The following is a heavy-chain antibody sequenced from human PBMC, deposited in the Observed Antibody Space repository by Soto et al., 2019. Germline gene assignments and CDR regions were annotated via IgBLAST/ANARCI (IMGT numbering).Heavy chain of an antibody. V-gene: IGHV4-39*01. CDR2: LYYRGST. CDR1: GGSVTCSSYY. J-gene: IGHJ4*02. CDR3: GRTSSRVAGLYYFDY. D-gene: IGHD6-19*01. Sequence: PSETLSLTCAVSGGSVTCSSYYWGWLRQPPGKGLEWIGSLYYRGSTYYNPSLKSRLAMSIDTSMNQFSLRLSSVTAADTAVYYCGRTSSRVAGLYYFDYWGQGTLVTVS.